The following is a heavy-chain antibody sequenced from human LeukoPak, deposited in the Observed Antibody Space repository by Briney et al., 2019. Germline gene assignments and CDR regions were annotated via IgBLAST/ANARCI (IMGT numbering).Heavy chain of an antibody. D-gene: IGHD6-6*01. Sequence: SETLSLTCTVSGGSISSYYWSWIRQPAGKGLEWIGRIYTSGSTNYNPSLKSRVTMSVDTSKNQFSLKLSSVTAADTAVYYCARDEEGIAARPDFPHDYYYYYYMDVWGKGTTVTVSS. J-gene: IGHJ6*03. CDR3: ARDEEGIAARPDFPHDYYYYYYMDV. CDR1: GGSISSYY. CDR2: IYTSGST. V-gene: IGHV4-4*07.